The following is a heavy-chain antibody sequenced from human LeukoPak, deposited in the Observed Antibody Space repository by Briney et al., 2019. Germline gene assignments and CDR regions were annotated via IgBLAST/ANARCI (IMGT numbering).Heavy chain of an antibody. CDR3: ATGPVGATPEYFQH. D-gene: IGHD1-26*01. CDR1: GYALTELS. V-gene: IGHV1-24*01. CDR2: FDPEDGET. Sequence: GASVKVSCKVSGYALTELSMHWVRQAPGKGLEWMGGFDPEDGETIYGQKFQGRVTMTEDTSTDTAYMELSSLRSEDTAVYYCATGPVGATPEYFQHWGQGTLVTVSS. J-gene: IGHJ1*01.